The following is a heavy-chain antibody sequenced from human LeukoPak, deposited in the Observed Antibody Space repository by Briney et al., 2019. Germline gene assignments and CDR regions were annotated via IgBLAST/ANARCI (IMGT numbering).Heavy chain of an antibody. Sequence: PGGSLRLSCAASGFTVSSNYMSWVRQAPGKGLEWVSVIYSGGATFYADSVKGRFTVSRDNSRNTLYLQMNSLRAEDTAVYYCAGAYGDYGWFDPWGQGTLVTVSS. CDR3: AGAYGDYGWFDP. CDR1: GFTVSSNY. CDR2: IYSGGAT. V-gene: IGHV3-53*01. D-gene: IGHD4-17*01. J-gene: IGHJ5*02.